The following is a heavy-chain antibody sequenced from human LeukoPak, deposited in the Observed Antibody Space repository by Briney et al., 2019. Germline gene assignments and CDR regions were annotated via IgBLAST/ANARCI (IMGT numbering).Heavy chain of an antibody. Sequence: PSETLSLTCTVSGGSISSSSYYWGWIRQPPGKGLEWIGSIYYSGSTYYNPSLKSRVTISVDTSKNQFSLKLSSVTAADTAMYYCAREVGDVVVTQHYYYYMDVWGKGTTVTVSS. V-gene: IGHV4-39*07. J-gene: IGHJ6*03. CDR2: IYYSGST. D-gene: IGHD2-15*01. CDR1: GGSISSSSYY. CDR3: AREVGDVVVTQHYYYYMDV.